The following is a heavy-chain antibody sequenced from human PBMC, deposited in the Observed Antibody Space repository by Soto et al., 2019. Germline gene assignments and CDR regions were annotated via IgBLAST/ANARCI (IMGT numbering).Heavy chain of an antibody. Sequence: SVKVSCKASGGTFSSYAISWVRQAPGQGLEWMGGIIPIFGTANYAQKFQGRVTITADESTSTAYMELSSLRSEDTAVYYCARDEVGPSYSSGWVFGHWGHGTLVTVSS. CDR2: IIPIFGTA. CDR3: ARDEVGPSYSSGWVFGH. J-gene: IGHJ4*01. V-gene: IGHV1-69*13. D-gene: IGHD6-19*01. CDR1: GGTFSSYA.